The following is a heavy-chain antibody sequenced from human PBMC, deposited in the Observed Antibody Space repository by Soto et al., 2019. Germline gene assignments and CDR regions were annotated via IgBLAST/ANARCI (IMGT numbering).Heavy chain of an antibody. CDR2: IWFDGTNK. V-gene: IGHV3-33*01. J-gene: IGHJ4*02. CDR3: ARAQSNGSYYSDY. CDR1: GFTFSSYA. D-gene: IGHD1-26*01. Sequence: GGSLRLSCTASGFTFSSYAMHWVRQAPGKGLERVAVIWFDGTNKYYADSVKGRFTISRDNSKNTLYLQMNSLRAEDTAMYYCARAQSNGSYYSDYWGRGTQVNVSS.